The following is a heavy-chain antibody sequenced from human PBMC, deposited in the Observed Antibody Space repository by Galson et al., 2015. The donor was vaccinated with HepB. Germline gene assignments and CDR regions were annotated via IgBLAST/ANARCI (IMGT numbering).Heavy chain of an antibody. CDR2: IIPIFGTA. CDR3: ARDSSSGYYYDGSLKFDY. V-gene: IGHV1-69*06. Sequence: SVKVSCKASGGTFSSYAISWVRQAPGQGLEWMGGIIPIFGTANYAQKFQGRVTITADKSTSTAYMELSSLRSEDTAVYYCARDSSSGYYYDGSLKFDYWGQGTLVTVSS. CDR1: GGTFSSYA. D-gene: IGHD3-22*01. J-gene: IGHJ4*02.